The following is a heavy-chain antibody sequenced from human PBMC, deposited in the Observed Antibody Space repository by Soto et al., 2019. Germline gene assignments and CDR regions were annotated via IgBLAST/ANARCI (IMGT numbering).Heavy chain of an antibody. Sequence: PSETLSLTCAVHGGSFSGYYWDWIRQPPGKGLEWIGEVNHGGTSNYNPSLKSRAIISVDTSKNQLSLKLTSVTAEDTAVYYCSRDDSDWFFNWGRGTLVTVSS. V-gene: IGHV4-34*01. CDR3: SRDDSDWFFN. CDR2: VNHGGTS. D-gene: IGHD3-9*01. CDR1: GGSFSGYY. J-gene: IGHJ4*02.